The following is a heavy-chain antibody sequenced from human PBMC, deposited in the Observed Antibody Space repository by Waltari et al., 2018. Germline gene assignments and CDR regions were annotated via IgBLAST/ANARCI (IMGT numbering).Heavy chain of an antibody. CDR1: GYTLTDLS. Sequence: QVQLVQSGAEVKKPGASLKVSCKVSGYTLTDLSMPWVRPAPGKGLEWRGGFDPEDGETIYAQKFQGRVTMTEDTSTDTAYMELSSLRSEDTAVYYCATGLPPDSSGWYYFDYWGQGTLVTVSS. D-gene: IGHD6-19*01. V-gene: IGHV1-24*01. CDR2: FDPEDGET. J-gene: IGHJ4*02. CDR3: ATGLPPDSSGWYYFDY.